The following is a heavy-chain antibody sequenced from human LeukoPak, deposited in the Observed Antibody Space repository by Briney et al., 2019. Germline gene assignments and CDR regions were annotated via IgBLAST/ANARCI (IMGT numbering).Heavy chain of an antibody. CDR2: ISSSSSYI. CDR3: TKSGSAWAFFQD. J-gene: IGHJ1*01. CDR1: GFTFSDYY. Sequence: PGGSLRLSCAASGFTFSDYYMSWIRQSPGKGLEWVSSISSSSSYIYYADSVKGRFTISRDISKNTLYLQMNSLTVEDTAVYYCTKSGSAWAFFQDWGQGTLVTVSS. V-gene: IGHV3-11*06. D-gene: IGHD2-15*01.